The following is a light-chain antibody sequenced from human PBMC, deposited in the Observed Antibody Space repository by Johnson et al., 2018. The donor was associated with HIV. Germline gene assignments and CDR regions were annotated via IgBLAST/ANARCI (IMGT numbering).Light chain of an antibody. V-gene: IGLV1-51*01. CDR2: DNN. J-gene: IGLJ1*01. CDR1: SSNIENNY. Sequence: QSVLTQPPSVSAASGQKVDISCSGSSSNIENNYLSWYQQLPHTAPKLLISDNNKRPSGIPDRFSGSKSGATAPLDITGLQTGDEADYYCGTWDNSLNVYVFGTGTKVTVL. CDR3: GTWDNSLNVYV.